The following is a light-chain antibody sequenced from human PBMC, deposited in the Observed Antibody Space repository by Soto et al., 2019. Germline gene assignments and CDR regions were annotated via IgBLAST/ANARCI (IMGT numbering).Light chain of an antibody. CDR3: QQSYSNPYT. CDR2: AAS. J-gene: IGKJ2*01. Sequence: DIQMTQSPSSLSASVGDRVTITWRASQSISNYLNWYQQKPGKAPKFLIYAASNLQSGVPSRFSGSGSGTDFNLTISSLEPEDFATYYCQQSYSNPYTFGQGTKLEIK. CDR1: QSISNY. V-gene: IGKV1-39*01.